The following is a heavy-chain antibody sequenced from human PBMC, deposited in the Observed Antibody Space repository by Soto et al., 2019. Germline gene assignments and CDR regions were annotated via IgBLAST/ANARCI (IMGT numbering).Heavy chain of an antibody. J-gene: IGHJ4*02. D-gene: IGHD3-3*01. CDR2: IVAGSGNT. CDR3: AASYYDFWSGYYTLFDY. Sequence: SSVKVSCKASVFTFTSSSEQWVRQARGQRLVWIGWIVAGSGNTNYAEKFQERVTISRDMSTRIAYLVLSNVISEDTAVYYCAASYYDFWSGYYTLFDYWGQGTLVTVSS. CDR1: VFTFTSSS. V-gene: IGHV1-58*01.